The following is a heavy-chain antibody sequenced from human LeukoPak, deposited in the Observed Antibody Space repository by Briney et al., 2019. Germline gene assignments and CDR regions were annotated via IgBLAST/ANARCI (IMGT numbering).Heavy chain of an antibody. Sequence: GGSLRLSCAASRLTLSGYSMHWVRQAPGKGLEWVSSISSSSSHIYYEDSVKGRFTISRDNAKNSLYLQMNSLRAEDTAVYFCARDGSLPDYWGQGTLVTVSS. V-gene: IGHV3-21*01. CDR2: ISSSSSHI. CDR3: ARDGSLPDY. J-gene: IGHJ4*02. CDR1: RLTLSGYS.